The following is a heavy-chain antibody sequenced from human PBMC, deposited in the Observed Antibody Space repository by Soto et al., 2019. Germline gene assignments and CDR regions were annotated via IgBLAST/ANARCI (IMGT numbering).Heavy chain of an antibody. CDR3: AREREYYDILTGYRWFDP. J-gene: IGHJ5*02. CDR1: GFTVSSNY. D-gene: IGHD3-9*01. CDR2: IYSGGST. V-gene: IGHV3-53*01. Sequence: GGSLRLSCAASGFTVSSNYMSWVRQAPGKGLEWVSVIYSGGSTYYADSVKGRFTISRDNSKNTLYLQMNSLRAEDTAVYYCAREREYYDILTGYRWFDPWGQGTLVTVSS.